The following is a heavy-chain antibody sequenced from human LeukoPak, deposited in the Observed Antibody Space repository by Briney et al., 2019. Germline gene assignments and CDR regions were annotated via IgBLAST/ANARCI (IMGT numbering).Heavy chain of an antibody. CDR2: IKQDGSEK. J-gene: IGHJ3*02. D-gene: IGHD3-22*01. CDR1: GFTFSDYW. Sequence: GGSLRLSCAASGFTFSDYWMSWVRQAPGKGLEWVANIKQDGSEKYYVASVKGRFTISRDNAKNSLYLQMNSLRAEDTAVYYCAKEDSSGYDAFDIWGQGTMVTVSS. V-gene: IGHV3-7*04. CDR3: AKEDSSGYDAFDI.